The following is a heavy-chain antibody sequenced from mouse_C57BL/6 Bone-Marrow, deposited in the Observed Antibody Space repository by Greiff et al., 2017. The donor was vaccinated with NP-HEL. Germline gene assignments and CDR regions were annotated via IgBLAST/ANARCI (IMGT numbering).Heavy chain of an antibody. CDR2: IRSKSNNYAT. CDR3: VRHRYYFYYWYFDV. Sequence: EVKLLESGGGLVQPKGSLKLSCAASGFSFNTYAMNWVRQAPGKGLEWVARIRSKSNNYATYYADSVKDRFTISRDDSESMLYLQMNNLKTEDTAMYYCVRHRYYFYYWYFDVWGTGTTVTVSS. V-gene: IGHV10-1*01. J-gene: IGHJ1*03. CDR1: GFSFNTYA. D-gene: IGHD1-1*01.